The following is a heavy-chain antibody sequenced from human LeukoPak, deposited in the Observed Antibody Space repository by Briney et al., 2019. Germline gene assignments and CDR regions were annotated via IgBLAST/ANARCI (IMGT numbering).Heavy chain of an antibody. CDR2: ISGSGGST. V-gene: IGHV3-23*01. CDR3: AKDQPYSSSWNYFDY. J-gene: IGHJ4*02. D-gene: IGHD6-13*01. CDR1: GFTFSGYA. Sequence: PGGSLRLSCAASGFTFSGYAMSWVRQAPGKGLEWVSAISGSGGSTYYADSVKGRFTISRDNSKNTLYLQMNSLRPEDTAVYYCAKDQPYSSSWNYFDYWGQGTLVTVSS.